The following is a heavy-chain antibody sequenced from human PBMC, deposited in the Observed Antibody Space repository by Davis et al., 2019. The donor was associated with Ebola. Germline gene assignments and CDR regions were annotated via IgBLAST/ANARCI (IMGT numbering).Heavy chain of an antibody. CDR1: GFSLSNARMG. CDR2: IYYSGSA. CDR3: ARGLDYYDSSSAFDI. V-gene: IGHV4-61*01. D-gene: IGHD3-22*01. Sequence: SGPTLVKPPETLTLTCTVSGFSLSNARMGVSWIRQPPGKGLEWIGYIYYSGSANYNPSLKSRVTISVDTSKNQFSLKLSSVTAADTAVYYCARGLDYYDSSSAFDIWGQGTMVTVSS. J-gene: IGHJ3*02.